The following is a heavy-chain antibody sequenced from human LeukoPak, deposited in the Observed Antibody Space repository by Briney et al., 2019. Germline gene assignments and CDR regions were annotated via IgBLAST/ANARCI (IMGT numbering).Heavy chain of an antibody. CDR2: INHSRST. J-gene: IGHJ4*02. CDR3: ARASLTVTTFRFDY. CDR1: GVSFSGYY. V-gene: IGHV4-34*01. D-gene: IGHD4-17*01. Sequence: SETLSLTCAVYGVSFSGYYWSWIRQPPGKGLEGSGEINHSRSTNYNPSLKSRVTISVDTSKNQFSLKLSSVTAADTAVYYCARASLTVTTFRFDYWGQGTLVTVSS.